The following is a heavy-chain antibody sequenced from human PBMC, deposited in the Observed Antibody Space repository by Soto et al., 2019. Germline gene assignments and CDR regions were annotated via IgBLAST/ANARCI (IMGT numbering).Heavy chain of an antibody. CDR3: ARLGYSYGYYFDY. D-gene: IGHD5-18*01. CDR2: IYYSGST. CDR1: GGSISSSSYY. J-gene: IGHJ4*02. V-gene: IGHV4-39*01. Sequence: SETLSLTCTVSGGSISSSSYYWGWIRQPPGKGLEWIGSIYYSGSTYYNPSLKSRVTISIDTSKNQFSLKLSSVTAADTAVYYCARLGYSYGYYFDYWGQGTLVTVSS.